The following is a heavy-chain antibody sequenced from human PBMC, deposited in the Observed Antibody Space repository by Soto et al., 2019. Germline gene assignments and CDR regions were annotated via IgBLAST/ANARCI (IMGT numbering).Heavy chain of an antibody. J-gene: IGHJ4*02. CDR2: IIPISGAG. V-gene: IGHV1-69*06. CDR3: ARDMTRTVVPYFDF. Sequence: QVQLVQSGAEVKKPGSSVKVSCKASGGTFSNYVVNWVRQAPGQGLEWMGRIIPISGAGNYAQKFQGRVTITADKSTSTSYMELSSLRSEDTAVYYCARDMTRTVVPYFDFWGQGTLVTVSS. CDR1: GGTFSNYV. D-gene: IGHD1-7*01.